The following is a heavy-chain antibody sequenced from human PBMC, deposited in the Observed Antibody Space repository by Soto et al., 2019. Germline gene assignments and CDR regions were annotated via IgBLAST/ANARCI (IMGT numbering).Heavy chain of an antibody. CDR2: INHSGST. CDR1: GGSFSAHY. CDR3: ARHSGTYYCAFDM. Sequence: QVQLQQWGAGLLKPSETLSLTCAVYGGSFSAHYWSWIRQPPGKGLEWIGEINHSGSTNYNPSLKSRVSISVDTSKNQFSLKLRSVTAADTAVYYCARHSGTYYCAFDMWGQGTVVTVSS. V-gene: IGHV4-34*01. D-gene: IGHD1-26*01. J-gene: IGHJ3*02.